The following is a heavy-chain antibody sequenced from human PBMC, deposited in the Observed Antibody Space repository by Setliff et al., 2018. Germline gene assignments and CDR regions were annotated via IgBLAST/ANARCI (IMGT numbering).Heavy chain of an antibody. CDR1: GGTFRDFA. D-gene: IGHD3-10*01. V-gene: IGHV1-69*13. Sequence: SVKVSCKASGGTFRDFAISWVRQAPGQGLEWMGGIMPVFGTPDYAQKFEGRVTISADETTTTAYLELSSLRSEDTAVYYCATLTREENFWGQGTLVTVSS. CDR2: IMPVFGTP. CDR3: ATLTREENF. J-gene: IGHJ4*02.